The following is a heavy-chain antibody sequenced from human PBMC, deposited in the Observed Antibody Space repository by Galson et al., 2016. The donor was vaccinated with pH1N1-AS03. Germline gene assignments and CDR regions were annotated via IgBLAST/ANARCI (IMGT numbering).Heavy chain of an antibody. Sequence: SLRLSCAASGFTFSSHSMHWARQAPDEGLEWVAGISYHGNNKFYAHSVKGRFTISRDSLQNTLDLQMNSLKIEDTAVYYCTRHPRRAAGGLGGFDPWGQGTLVTVSS. D-gene: IGHD6-13*01. J-gene: IGHJ5*02. CDR2: ISYHGNNK. CDR3: TRHPRRAAGGLGGFDP. CDR1: GFTFSSHS. V-gene: IGHV3-30-3*01.